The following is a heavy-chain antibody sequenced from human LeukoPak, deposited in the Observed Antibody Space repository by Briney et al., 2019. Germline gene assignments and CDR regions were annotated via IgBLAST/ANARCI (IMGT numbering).Heavy chain of an antibody. V-gene: IGHV3-30*18. CDR1: GFTFSSYG. Sequence: GRSLRLSCAASGFTFSSYGMHWVRQAPGKGLEWVAVISYDGSNKYYADSVKGRFTISRDNAKNSLYLQMNSLRAEDTALYYCAKDMGYYGSGSYVGFDYWGQGTLVTVSS. D-gene: IGHD3-10*01. J-gene: IGHJ4*02. CDR2: ISYDGSNK. CDR3: AKDMGYYGSGSYVGFDY.